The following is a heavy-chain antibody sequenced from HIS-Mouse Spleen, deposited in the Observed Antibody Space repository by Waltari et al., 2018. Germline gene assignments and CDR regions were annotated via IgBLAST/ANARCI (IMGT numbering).Heavy chain of an antibody. CDR3: ARVKLGIGAFDI. CDR1: GYSIRSGYY. V-gene: IGHV4-38-2*02. CDR2: IYHSGST. D-gene: IGHD7-27*01. Sequence: QVQLQESGPGLVKPSETLSLTCTVPGYSIRSGYYWGWIRHPPGKGLEWIGSIYHSGSTYYNPSLKSRVTISVDTSKNQFSLKLSSVTAADTAVYYCARVKLGIGAFDIWGQGTMVTVSS. J-gene: IGHJ3*02.